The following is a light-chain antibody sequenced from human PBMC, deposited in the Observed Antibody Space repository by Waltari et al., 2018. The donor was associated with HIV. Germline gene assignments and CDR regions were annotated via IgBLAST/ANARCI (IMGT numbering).Light chain of an antibody. CDR1: SATTGRDT. CDR3: ATWDGSLNAWV. V-gene: IGLV1-44*01. Sequence: QSVVTQPTSASGTPGQRVTIPFAGSSATTGRDTFNWYQQVPGTAPKLLIVSNNQRPSGVPDRFSGSKSGTSASLAISGLQSEDEADYYCATWDGSLNAWVFGGGTKLTVL. CDR2: SNN. J-gene: IGLJ3*02.